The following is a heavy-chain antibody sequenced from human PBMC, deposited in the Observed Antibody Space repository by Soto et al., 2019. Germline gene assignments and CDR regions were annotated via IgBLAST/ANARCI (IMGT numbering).Heavy chain of an antibody. J-gene: IGHJ5*02. CDR1: GDSISRGGYY. Sequence: QVQLQESGPGLVKPSQTLSLTCTVSGDSISRGGYYWNWLRQHPRKGLEWIGYIYHSGSTIYNPSLQSRVTISVDTYMNRLSLELSNVTAADTAVYYCARDGAGAYGLGWFDPWGQGLLVTVSS. CDR2: IYHSGST. D-gene: IGHD2-21*01. V-gene: IGHV4-31*03. CDR3: ARDGAGAYGLGWFDP.